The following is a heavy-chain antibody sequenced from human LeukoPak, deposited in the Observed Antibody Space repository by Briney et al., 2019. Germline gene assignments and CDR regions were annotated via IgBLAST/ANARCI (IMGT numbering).Heavy chain of an antibody. D-gene: IGHD1-26*01. CDR1: GGSISSTNW. J-gene: IGHJ3*02. Sequence: SETLSLTYAVSGGSISSTNWWNWVRQPPGKGLEWIGEIYHSGSTNYNPSLKSRVTISIDKSKNQFSLKLTSVTAADTAVYYCARDPSVGTTGYDAFDIWGRGTMVTVSS. CDR3: ARDPSVGTTGYDAFDI. CDR2: IYHSGST. V-gene: IGHV4-4*02.